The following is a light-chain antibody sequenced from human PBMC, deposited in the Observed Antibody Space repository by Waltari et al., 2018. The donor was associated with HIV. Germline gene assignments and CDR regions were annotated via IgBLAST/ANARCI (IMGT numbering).Light chain of an antibody. V-gene: IGKV1-5*03. Sequence: DIQMTQSPSTLSASVGDRVTITCRASKTISRWLAWYKQKPGKAPKLLISKASSLDAVVPSRFSGGGSGTEFTLTINSLQPTDFATYFCQQYNSFPYTFGQGTKLEI. CDR1: KTISRW. CDR3: QQYNSFPYT. J-gene: IGKJ2*01. CDR2: KAS.